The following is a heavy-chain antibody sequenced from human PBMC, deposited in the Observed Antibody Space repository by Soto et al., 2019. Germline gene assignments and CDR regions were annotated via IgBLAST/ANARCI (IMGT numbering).Heavy chain of an antibody. CDR1: GGSISSSSYY. CDR2: IYYSGST. CDR3: ARNEEYSYGLDWFDP. V-gene: IGHV4-39*01. J-gene: IGHJ5*02. D-gene: IGHD5-18*01. Sequence: LSLTCTVSGGSISSSSYYWGWIRQPPGKGLEWIGSIYYSGSTYYNPSLKSRVTISVDTSKNQFSLKLSSVTAADTAVYYCARNEEYSYGLDWFDPWGQGTLVTVSS.